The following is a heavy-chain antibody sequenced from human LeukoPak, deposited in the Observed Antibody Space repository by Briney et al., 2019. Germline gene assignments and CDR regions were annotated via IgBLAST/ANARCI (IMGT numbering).Heavy chain of an antibody. Sequence: SETLSLTCAVSGGSISSGGYSWSWIRQPPGKGLEWIGYIYHSGSTYYNPSLKSRVTISVDRSKNQFSLKLSSVTAADTAVYYCARESKGGSTNCYTCSAFDIWGQGKMVTV. CDR2: IYHSGST. CDR3: ARESKGGSTNCYTCSAFDI. V-gene: IGHV4-30-2*01. D-gene: IGHD2-2*02. J-gene: IGHJ3*02. CDR1: GGSISSGGYS.